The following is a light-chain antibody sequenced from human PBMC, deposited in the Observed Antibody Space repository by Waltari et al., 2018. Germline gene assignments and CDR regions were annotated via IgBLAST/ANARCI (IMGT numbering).Light chain of an antibody. Sequence: DIQMTQSPSTLSASVGDSVTITCRASQSIVTWLAWYQQKPGKAPKLLIYMASRLEGGVPSSFSASGSGTEFTLTISSLQPDDFATYYCQQYKSSSYTFGQGTKLEI. V-gene: IGKV1-5*03. CDR1: QSIVTW. CDR3: QQYKSSSYT. CDR2: MAS. J-gene: IGKJ2*01.